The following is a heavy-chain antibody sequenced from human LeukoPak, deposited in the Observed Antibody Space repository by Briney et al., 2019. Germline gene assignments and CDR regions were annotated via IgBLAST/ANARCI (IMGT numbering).Heavy chain of an antibody. CDR3: SRESGAFSPFGY. J-gene: IGHJ4*02. D-gene: IGHD1-26*01. CDR2: ISLSGVT. V-gene: IGHV4-4*02. Sequence: SETLSLTCGVSGGSISSTNWWSWVRQPPGQGLEWIGEISLSGVTNYNPSLKSRVAMSLDRSKNHLSLTLTSVTAADTAVYYCSRESGAFSPFGYWGQGTLVTVSS. CDR1: GGSISSTNW.